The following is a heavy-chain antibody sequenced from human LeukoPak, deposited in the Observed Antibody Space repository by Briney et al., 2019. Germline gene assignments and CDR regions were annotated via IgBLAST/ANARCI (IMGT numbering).Heavy chain of an antibody. D-gene: IGHD3-10*01. J-gene: IGHJ2*01. CDR1: GFTVSTYY. CDR2: LYSGDST. CDR3: ARVGDHYHWYLDL. V-gene: IGHV3-53*01. Sequence: PGGSLRLSCAASGFTVSTYYMNWVRQAPGKGLEGVSILYSGDSTYYADSVKGRFIVSRENSKNTLYLQVSALRAEDTAVYYCARVGDHYHWYLDLWGRGTLVTVSS.